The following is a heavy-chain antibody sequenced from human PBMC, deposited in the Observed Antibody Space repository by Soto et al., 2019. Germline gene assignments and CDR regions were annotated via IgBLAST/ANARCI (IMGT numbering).Heavy chain of an antibody. J-gene: IGHJ6*02. CDR3: AKDYSTWCMDV. CDR1: GFTFRSYG. Sequence: QVQLVESGGGVVQPGRSLRLSCAASGFTFRSYGMHWVRQAPGKGLEWVAVISNDGSNKYYADSVKGRFTISRDTSKNTLYLQMNSLRAEDTAVCYCAKDYSTWCMDVWGQGTTVTVSS. D-gene: IGHD6-13*01. V-gene: IGHV3-30*18. CDR2: ISNDGSNK.